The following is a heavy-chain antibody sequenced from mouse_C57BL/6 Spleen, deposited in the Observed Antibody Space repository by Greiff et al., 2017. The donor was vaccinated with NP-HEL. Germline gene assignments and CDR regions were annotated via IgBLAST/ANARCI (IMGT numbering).Heavy chain of an antibody. Sequence: QVTLKVSGPGILQPSQTLSLTCSFSGFSLSTFGMGVGWIRQPSGKGLDWLAHIWWDDDKYYNPALKSRPTTSKDTSKNQVFLKIANVDTAATATYYCARVGASYGSSYDWYFDVWGTGTTVTVSS. D-gene: IGHD1-1*01. J-gene: IGHJ1*03. V-gene: IGHV8-8*01. CDR2: IWWDDDK. CDR3: ARVGASYGSSYDWYFDV. CDR1: GFSLSTFGMG.